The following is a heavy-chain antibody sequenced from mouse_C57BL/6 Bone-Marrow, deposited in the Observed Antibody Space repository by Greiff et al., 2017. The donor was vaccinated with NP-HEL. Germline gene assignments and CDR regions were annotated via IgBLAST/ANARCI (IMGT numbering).Heavy chain of an antibody. CDR3: ARDRTASFAY. CDR2: ISDGGSYT. V-gene: IGHV5-4*01. Sequence: EVKLMESGGGLVKPGGSLKLSCAASGFTFSSYAMSWVRQTPEKRLEWVATISDGGSYTYYPDNVKGRFTISRDNAKNNLYLQMSHLKSEDTAMYYCARDRTASFAYWGQGTLVTVSA. J-gene: IGHJ3*01. CDR1: GFTFSSYA.